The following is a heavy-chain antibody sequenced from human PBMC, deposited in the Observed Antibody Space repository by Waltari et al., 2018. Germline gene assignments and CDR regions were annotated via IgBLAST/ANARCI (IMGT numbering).Heavy chain of an antibody. CDR1: GYSFNNYW. D-gene: IGHD3-16*01. CDR3: ATRGDQEYFRD. CDR2: SYPGYPNS. Sequence: EVQLVQSGAEVKKPGESLKISCKGSGYSFNNYWIGWVRQMPGKGLEWMGISYPGYPNSKYSPSFQGQVYISADKSSNTAYLQWSSLKASDTAMYYCATRGDQEYFRDWGQGTLVTVSS. V-gene: IGHV5-51*03. J-gene: IGHJ1*01.